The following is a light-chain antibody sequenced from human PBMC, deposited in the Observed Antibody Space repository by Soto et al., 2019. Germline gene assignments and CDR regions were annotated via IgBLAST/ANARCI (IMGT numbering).Light chain of an antibody. Sequence: SVLTQPPSASGSPGQSVTISCTGASSDVGAYNYVSWYQQLPGKAPKLIIYEVSKRPSGVPDRFSGSKSGNTASLTVSGLQAEDEADYYSSFYAGTYGSSYVFTTATKVTVL. CDR1: SSDVGAYNY. CDR3: SFYAGTYGSSYV. J-gene: IGLJ1*01. CDR2: EVS. V-gene: IGLV2-8*01.